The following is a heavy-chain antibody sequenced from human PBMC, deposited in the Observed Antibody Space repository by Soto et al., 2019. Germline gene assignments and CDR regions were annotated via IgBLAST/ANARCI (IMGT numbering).Heavy chain of an antibody. CDR3: ARERTLIAAAGDDP. CDR1: GGSISSSSYY. D-gene: IGHD6-13*01. V-gene: IGHV4-39*02. Sequence: QLQLQESGPGLVKPSETLSLTCTVSGGSISSSSYYWGWIRQPPGKGLEWIGSIYYSGSTYYNPSLKSRVTISVDTSKNQFSLKLSSVTAADTAVNYCARERTLIAAAGDDPWGQGTLVTVSS. CDR2: IYYSGST. J-gene: IGHJ5*02.